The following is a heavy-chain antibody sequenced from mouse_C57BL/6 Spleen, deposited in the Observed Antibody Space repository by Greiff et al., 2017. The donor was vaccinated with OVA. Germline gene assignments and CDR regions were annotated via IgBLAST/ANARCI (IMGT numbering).Heavy chain of an antibody. CDR3: ARDHPYYYAMDY. Sequence: EVQGVESGGGLVKPGGSLKLSCAASGFTFSSYAMSWVRQTPEKRLEWVATISDGGSYTYYPDNVKGRFTISRDNAKNNLYLQMSHLKSEDTAMYYCARDHPYYYAMDYWGQGTSVTVSS. CDR1: GFTFSSYA. V-gene: IGHV5-4*01. J-gene: IGHJ4*01. CDR2: ISDGGSYT.